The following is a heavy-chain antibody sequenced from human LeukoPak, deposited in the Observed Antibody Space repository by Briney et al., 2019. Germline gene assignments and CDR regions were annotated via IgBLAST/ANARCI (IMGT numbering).Heavy chain of an antibody. Sequence: SETLSLTCTVSGDSFSSVTDYWAWIRQPPGKGLEWIASGDYSGGTYYNPSLESRVSISAHTTKNPFSLKLSSVSAADTAGYYWGRGVIYYPKKDPDYYGYYMEVWGKGATVSVSS. V-gene: IGHV4-39*07. CDR3: GRGVIYYPKKDPDYYGYYMEV. J-gene: IGHJ6*03. CDR1: GDSFSSVTDY. D-gene: IGHD3-10*01. CDR2: GDYSGGT.